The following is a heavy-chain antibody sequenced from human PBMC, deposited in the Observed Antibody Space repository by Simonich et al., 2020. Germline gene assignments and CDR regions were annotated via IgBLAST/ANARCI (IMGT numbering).Heavy chain of an antibody. CDR2: IKQDGSEK. Sequence: EVQLVESGGGLVQPGGSLRLSCAASGFTFSSYWMSWVRQAPGKGLERVANIKQDGSEKYYVDSVKGRFTISRDNAKNSLYLQMNSLRAEDTAVYYCARDGLGTAYYYYMAVWGKGTTVTVSS. V-gene: IGHV3-7*01. CDR3: ARDGLGTAYYYYMAV. D-gene: IGHD7-27*01. J-gene: IGHJ6*03. CDR1: GFTFSSYW.